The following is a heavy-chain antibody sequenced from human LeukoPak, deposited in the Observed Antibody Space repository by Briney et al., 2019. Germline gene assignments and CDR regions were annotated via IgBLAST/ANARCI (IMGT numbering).Heavy chain of an antibody. V-gene: IGHV3-23*01. D-gene: IGHD6-6*01. Sequence: GGSLRLSCAVSGFNLNNYAMSWVRQAPGKGLEWVATVTGTGHRSYYADSVKGRFTISRDTSSNAVYLQINGLRVEDTAIYYCTKDPKYCTSTVCHPEYLQYWGQGTLFTVSS. CDR2: VTGTGHRS. J-gene: IGHJ4*02. CDR3: TKDPKYCTSTVCHPEYLQY. CDR1: GFNLNNYA.